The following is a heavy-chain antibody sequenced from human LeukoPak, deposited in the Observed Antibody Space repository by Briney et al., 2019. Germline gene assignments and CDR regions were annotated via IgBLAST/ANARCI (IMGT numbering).Heavy chain of an antibody. J-gene: IGHJ4*02. CDR2: ITWNSDNI. V-gene: IGHV3-9*01. Sequence: GGSLRLSCVGSGFTFHDYAIHWVRHTPGKGLEWVSGITWNSDNIGYADSVKGRFTISRDNAKRSLYLQMNSLRVEDTALYYCAKVRRGAAGTGHFDYWGQGTLVTVSS. D-gene: IGHD6-13*01. CDR1: GFTFHDYA. CDR3: AKVRRGAAGTGHFDY.